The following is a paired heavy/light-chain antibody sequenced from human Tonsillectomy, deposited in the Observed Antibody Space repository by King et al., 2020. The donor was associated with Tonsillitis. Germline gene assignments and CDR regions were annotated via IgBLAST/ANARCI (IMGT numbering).Light chain of an antibody. CDR3: QQYNYWPRT. J-gene: IGKJ1*01. V-gene: IGKV3-15*01. Sequence: IRMTQSPATLSVSPGERATLSCRASQSVSNDLAWYQQRPGRAPRLLIYGASIRATGVPARFSGSRSGTDFTLTISSLQSEDFAVYYCQQYNYWPRTFGQGTKVEIK. CDR1: QSVSND. CDR2: GAS.
Heavy chain of an antibody. Sequence: QVQLVESGGGVVQPGRSMRLSCAASGFPFSNYAMNWVRQAPGRGLEWLTVISYDASNIWYADSVKGRFTISRDNAKNTLYLQLNSLRREDTAVYYCATEALFREGSPHDNWGQGTLVTVSS. D-gene: IGHD3-10*01. CDR3: ATEALFREGSPHDN. CDR1: GFPFSNYA. J-gene: IGHJ1*01. CDR2: ISYDASNI. V-gene: IGHV3-30*01.